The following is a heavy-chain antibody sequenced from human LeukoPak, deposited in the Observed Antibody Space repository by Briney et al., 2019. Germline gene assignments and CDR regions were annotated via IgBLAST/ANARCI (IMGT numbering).Heavy chain of an antibody. V-gene: IGHV4-59*01. CDR2: IYYSGST. Sequence: KPSETLSLTCTVSGGSISSYYWSWIRQPPGKGLEWIGYIYYSGSTNYNPSLKSRVTISVDTSKNQFSLKLSSVTAADTAVYYCASGMVRGVSDYWGQGTLVTVSS. D-gene: IGHD3-10*01. CDR1: GGSISSYY. CDR3: ASGMVRGVSDY. J-gene: IGHJ4*02.